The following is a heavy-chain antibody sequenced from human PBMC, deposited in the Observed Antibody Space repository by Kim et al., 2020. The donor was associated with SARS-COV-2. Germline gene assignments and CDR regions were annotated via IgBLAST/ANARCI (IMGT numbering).Heavy chain of an antibody. V-gene: IGHV3-23*01. D-gene: IGHD1-26*01. CDR2: ISGSDGST. CDR3: STARRWELLLVY. Sequence: GGSLRLSCKASGFTFSTYAMSWVRQAPGKGLEWVSTISGSDGSTYYADSVKGRFTISRDNSKNTLYLQMNSLRAEDTALYYCSTARRWELLLVYWGQGTLVTVSS. CDR1: GFTFSTYA. J-gene: IGHJ4*02.